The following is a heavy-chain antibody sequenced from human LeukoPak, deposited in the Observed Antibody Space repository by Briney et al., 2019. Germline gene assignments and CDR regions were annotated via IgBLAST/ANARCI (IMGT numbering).Heavy chain of an antibody. D-gene: IGHD3-22*01. CDR2: IYTSGST. CDR3: ARSSGWSYYHYYYMDV. Sequence: SQTLSLTCTVSGGSISSGSYYLSWIRQPAGKGLEWIGRIYTSGSTNYNPSLKSRVTISVDTSKNQFSLKLSSVTAADTAVYYCARSSGWSYYHYYYMDVWGKGTTVTVSS. CDR1: GGSISSGSYY. J-gene: IGHJ6*03. V-gene: IGHV4-61*02.